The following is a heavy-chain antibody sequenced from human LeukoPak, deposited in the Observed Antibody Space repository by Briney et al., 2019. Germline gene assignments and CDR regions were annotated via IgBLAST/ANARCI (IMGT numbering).Heavy chain of an antibody. CDR2: ISYDGSNK. Sequence: GGSLRLSCAASGFTFSSYGMHWVRQAPGKGLEWVAVISYDGSNKYFGDSVKGRFTISRDNSKNTLYLQINSLRAEDTAVYYCAKDGLVTMIVGRGGLDYWGQGTLVTVSS. D-gene: IGHD3-22*01. CDR3: AKDGLVTMIVGRGGLDY. CDR1: GFTFSSYG. V-gene: IGHV3-30*18. J-gene: IGHJ4*02.